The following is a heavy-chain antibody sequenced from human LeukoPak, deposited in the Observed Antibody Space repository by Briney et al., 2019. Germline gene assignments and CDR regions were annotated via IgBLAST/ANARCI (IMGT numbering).Heavy chain of an antibody. Sequence: GSLRLSCEASGFTFTTYWMSWVRQAPGKGLEWVANIKQDATEKYYLSFVWGRFAISRDNAKNSVDLQMNSLRAEDTAVYYCARSYGGWFDPWGQGTLVTVSS. CDR3: ARSYGGWFDP. CDR1: GFTFTTYW. V-gene: IGHV3-7*01. J-gene: IGHJ5*02. CDR2: IKQDATEK. D-gene: IGHD3-10*01.